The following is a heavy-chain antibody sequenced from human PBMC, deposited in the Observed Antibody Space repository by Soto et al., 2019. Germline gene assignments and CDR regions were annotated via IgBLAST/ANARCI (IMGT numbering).Heavy chain of an antibody. CDR3: AREAGIPDYGNASEI. J-gene: IGHJ6*03. V-gene: IGHV1-69*01. CDR1: RSCS. D-gene: IGHD3-16*01. Sequence: RSCSLCSVCQETRQGLEWMGGIIPIFGTANYAQKFQGRVTITADESTSTAYMELSSLRSEDTAVYYCAREAGIPDYGNASEILGKRTT. CDR2: IIPIFGTA.